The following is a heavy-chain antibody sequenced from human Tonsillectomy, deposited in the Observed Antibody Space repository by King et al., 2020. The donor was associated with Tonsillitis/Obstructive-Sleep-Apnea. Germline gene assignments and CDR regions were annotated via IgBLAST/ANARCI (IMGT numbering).Heavy chain of an antibody. D-gene: IGHD3-22*01. CDR3: ASHLYYYDSSGYASNDAFDI. J-gene: IGHJ3*02. Sequence: VQLQESGPGLVKPSETLSLTCTVSGGSISSYYWSWIRQPPGKGLEWIGCIYYSGSTKYNPSLKSRVTISVDTSKNQVSLKLRSVTAADTAVYYCASHLYYYDSSGYASNDAFDIWGQGTMVTVSS. CDR2: IYYSGST. V-gene: IGHV4-59*08. CDR1: GGSISSYY.